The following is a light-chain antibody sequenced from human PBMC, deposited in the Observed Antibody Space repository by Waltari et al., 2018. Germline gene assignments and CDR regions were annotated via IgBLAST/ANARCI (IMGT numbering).Light chain of an antibody. CDR2: DVT. CDR1: RTHFGYYNF. J-gene: IGLJ3*02. Sequence: QSALTQPASVSGSPGPSISISCTGTRTHFGYYNFVSWYQQPPGPAPKLMIYDVTKRPSGVSNRFSGSKSGNTASLTISGLQAEDEADYYCISYTTRRLWVFGGGTQLTVL. V-gene: IGLV2-14*03. CDR3: ISYTTRRLWV.